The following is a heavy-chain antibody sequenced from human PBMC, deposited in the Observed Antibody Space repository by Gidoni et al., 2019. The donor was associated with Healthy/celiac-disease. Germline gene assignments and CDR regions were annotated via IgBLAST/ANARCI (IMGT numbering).Heavy chain of an antibody. D-gene: IGHD2-15*01. CDR1: GGTFSSYA. J-gene: IGHJ4*02. Sequence: QVQLVQSGAEVKKPGSSVQVSCKASGGTFSSYAISWVRQAPGQGLEWMGRIIPILGIANYAQKFQGRVTITADKSTSTAYMELSSLRSEDTAVYYCARDDWGDCSGGSCYSDYWGQGTLVTVSS. CDR3: ARDDWGDCSGGSCYSDY. CDR2: IIPILGIA. V-gene: IGHV1-69*04.